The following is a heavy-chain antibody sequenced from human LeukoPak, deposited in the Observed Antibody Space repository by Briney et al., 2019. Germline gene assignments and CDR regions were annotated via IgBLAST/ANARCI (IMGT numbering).Heavy chain of an antibody. V-gene: IGHV4-39*07. Sequence: PSETLSLTCTVSGGSFYSSSYYWGWIRQPPGKGLEWIGNIHYTGSTYYNPSLKSRVTISIDTSKSQFSLKLSSVTAADTAVYYCVRDNSGLYFDYWGQGTLVTVSS. CDR1: GGSFYSSSYY. CDR2: IHYTGST. J-gene: IGHJ4*02. CDR3: VRDNSGLYFDY. D-gene: IGHD7-27*01.